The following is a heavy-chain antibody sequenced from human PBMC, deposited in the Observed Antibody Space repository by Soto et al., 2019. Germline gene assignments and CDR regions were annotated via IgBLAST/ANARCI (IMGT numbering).Heavy chain of an antibody. V-gene: IGHV4-30-2*01. CDR1: GGSISSGGYS. D-gene: IGHD1-1*01. J-gene: IGHJ5*02. Sequence: LQLQESGSGLVKPSQTLSLTCAVSGGSISSGGYSWSWIRQPPGKGLEWIGYIYHSGSTYYNPSLKSRVTISVDRSKNQFSLKLSSVTAADTAVYYCARGNWNQQDWFDPWGQGTLVTVSS. CDR2: IYHSGST. CDR3: ARGNWNQQDWFDP.